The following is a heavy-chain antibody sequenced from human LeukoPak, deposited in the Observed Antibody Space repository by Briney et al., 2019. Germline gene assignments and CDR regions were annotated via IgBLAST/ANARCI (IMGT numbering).Heavy chain of an antibody. V-gene: IGHV3-7*01. D-gene: IGHD3-16*02. J-gene: IGHJ4*02. CDR2: IKQDGGEK. Sequence: GRSLSVSCAASGFTVSSYWMNWVRQAPGKGLEWVANIKQDGGEKYYVDSVKGRFTIFRDNAKNSLYLQMNSLRAEDTAVYYCASWYVWGSYRPFDYWGQGTLVTVST. CDR1: GFTVSSYW. CDR3: ASWYVWGSYRPFDY.